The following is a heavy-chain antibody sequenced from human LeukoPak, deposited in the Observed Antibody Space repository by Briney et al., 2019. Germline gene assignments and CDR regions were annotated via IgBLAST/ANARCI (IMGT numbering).Heavy chain of an antibody. CDR2: TNPNTGGT. D-gene: IGHD5-24*01. J-gene: IGHJ4*02. V-gene: IGHV1-2*02. Sequence: ASVKVSCKASGYSFIGYHMHWVRQAPGQGLEWMGWTNPNTGGTKYAQKFQGRVTMTRDASISTAYMELSSLRSDDTAVYFCASVEMATIGFEHWGQGTLVTVSS. CDR3: ASVEMATIGFEH. CDR1: GYSFIGYH.